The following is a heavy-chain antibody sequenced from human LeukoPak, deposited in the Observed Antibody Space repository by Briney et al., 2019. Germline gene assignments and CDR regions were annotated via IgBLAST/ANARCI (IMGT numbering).Heavy chain of an antibody. J-gene: IGHJ4*02. CDR2: INSDGRST. Sequence: GGSLRLSCAASGFTFSSHWMHWVRQAPGKGLVWVSSINSDGRSTTYADSGKDRFTISRDNAKNTLYLQMNSLRAEDTAVYYCALYYDFWSGYDYWGQGTLVTVSS. CDR1: GFTFSSHW. V-gene: IGHV3-74*01. D-gene: IGHD3-3*01. CDR3: ALYYDFWSGYDY.